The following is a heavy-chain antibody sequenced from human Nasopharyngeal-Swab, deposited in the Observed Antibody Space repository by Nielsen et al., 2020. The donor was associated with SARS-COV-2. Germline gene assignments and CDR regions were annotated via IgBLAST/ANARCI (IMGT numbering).Heavy chain of an antibody. D-gene: IGHD3-10*01. CDR3: VKDSLWFAEVGENFDS. V-gene: IGHV3-30*18. CDR2: ISYEGRNK. CDR1: GFSFSSFG. J-gene: IGHJ4*02. Sequence: GGSLRLSCAASGFSFSSFGIHWVRQAPGKGLEWVALISYEGRNKFYADSVKGRFAISRDNSKDTMYLQASSLRPEDTALYYCVKDSLWFAEVGENFDSWGQGTFVTVSS.